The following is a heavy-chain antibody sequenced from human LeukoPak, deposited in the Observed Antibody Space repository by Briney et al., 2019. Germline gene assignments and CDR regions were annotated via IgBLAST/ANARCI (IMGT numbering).Heavy chain of an antibody. D-gene: IGHD3-16*02. CDR2: ISSSSSYI. Sequence: KPGGSLRLSCAASGFTFSSYSMNWVREAPGKGLEWVSSISSSSSYIYYADSVKGRFTISGDYAKNSLYLQMNSLRAEDTAVYYCARGLDTKGLSLGYWGQGTLVTVSS. CDR3: ARGLDTKGLSLGY. V-gene: IGHV3-21*01. J-gene: IGHJ4*02. CDR1: GFTFSSYS.